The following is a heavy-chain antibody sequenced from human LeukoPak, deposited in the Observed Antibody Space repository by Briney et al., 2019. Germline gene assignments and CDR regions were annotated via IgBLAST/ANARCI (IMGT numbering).Heavy chain of an antibody. D-gene: IGHD1-1*01. CDR2: VGIDSGNT. J-gene: IGHJ4*02. CDR1: GFTFSDCS. Sequence: PGGSLRLSCAAFGFTFSDCSMNWVRQAPGKGLEWISWVGIDSGNTKYADSVKGRFTISGEKAKNSLYLQMSSLRVEDTAVYYCARDHNYAFDNWGQGTLVTVSS. CDR3: ARDHNYAFDN. V-gene: IGHV3-48*01.